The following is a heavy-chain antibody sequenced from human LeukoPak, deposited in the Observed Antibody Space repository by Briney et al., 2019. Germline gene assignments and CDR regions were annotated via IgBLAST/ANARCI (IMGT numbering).Heavy chain of an antibody. CDR1: GGSFSGYY. V-gene: IGHV4-34*01. CDR2: INHSGST. D-gene: IGHD3-3*01. Sequence: SETLSLTYTVYGGSFSGYYWSWIRQPPGKGLEWIGEINHSGSTNYNPSLKSRVTISVDTSKNQFSLKLSSVTAADTAVYYCARRGLRFLEWLLAEAYYFDYWGQGTLVTVSS. J-gene: IGHJ4*02. CDR3: ARRGLRFLEWLLAEAYYFDY.